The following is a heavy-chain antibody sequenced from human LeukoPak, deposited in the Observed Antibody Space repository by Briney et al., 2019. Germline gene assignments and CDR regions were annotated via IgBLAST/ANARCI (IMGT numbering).Heavy chain of an antibody. V-gene: IGHV3-15*01. CDR2: IKSKIDGGTT. Sequence: GGSLRLSCAASGFTFSNAWMNWVRQAPGKGLEGVGGIKSKIDGGTTDYAAPVKGRFTISRDDSKNMLYLQMNSLKTEDTAVYYCTTQTAADLAEYFQHWGQGTLVTVSS. D-gene: IGHD6-13*01. CDR1: GFTFSNAW. J-gene: IGHJ1*01. CDR3: TTQTAADLAEYFQH.